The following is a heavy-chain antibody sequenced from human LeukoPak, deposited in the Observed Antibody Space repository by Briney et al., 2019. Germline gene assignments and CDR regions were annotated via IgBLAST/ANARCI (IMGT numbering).Heavy chain of an antibody. D-gene: IGHD3-10*01. J-gene: IGHJ4*02. V-gene: IGHV3-7*03. CDR1: GFIFSSSW. CDR3: AKDLQELLWFGELLGDS. CDR2: IKQDGSEK. Sequence: GGSLRLSCAASGFIFSSSWMSWVRQAPGKGLEWVAYIKQDGSEKYYVDSVKGRFTISRDNSKNTLYLQMNSLRAEDTAVYYCAKDLQELLWFGELLGDSWGQGALVTVSS.